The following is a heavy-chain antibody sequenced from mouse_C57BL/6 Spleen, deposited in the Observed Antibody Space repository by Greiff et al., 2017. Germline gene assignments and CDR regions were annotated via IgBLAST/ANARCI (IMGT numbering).Heavy chain of an antibody. CDR1: GYTFTNYW. J-gene: IGHJ2*01. V-gene: IGHV1-63*01. CDR3: ARGDYYGSSYSFDY. Sequence: QVQLQQSGAELVRPGTSVKMSCKASGYTFTNYWIGWAKQRPGHGLEWIGDIYPGGGYTNYNEKFKGKATLTADKSSSTAYMQFSSLTSEDSAIYYCARGDYYGSSYSFDYWSQGTTLTVSS. D-gene: IGHD1-1*01. CDR2: IYPGGGYT.